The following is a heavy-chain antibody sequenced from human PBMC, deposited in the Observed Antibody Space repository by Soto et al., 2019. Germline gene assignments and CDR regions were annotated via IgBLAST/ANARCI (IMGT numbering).Heavy chain of an antibody. CDR2: IWYDGSNK. J-gene: IGHJ2*01. D-gene: IGHD2-15*01. CDR1: GFTFSSYG. CDR3: ALGRVLPTEGYFDL. V-gene: IGHV3-33*01. Sequence: QVQLVESGGGVVQPGRSLRLSCVASGFTFSSYGMHWVRQAPGKGLEWVAVIWYDGSNKYYADSVKGRFTISRDNSKNTLYLQMNSLRAEDTAVYYCALGRVLPTEGYFDLWGRGTLVTVSS.